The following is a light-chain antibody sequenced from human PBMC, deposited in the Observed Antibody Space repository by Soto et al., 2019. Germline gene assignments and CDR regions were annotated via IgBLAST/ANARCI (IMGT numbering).Light chain of an antibody. V-gene: IGKV1-27*01. J-gene: IGKJ3*01. CDR3: QKYDNARFT. CDR2: AAS. CDR1: QGISNY. Sequence: DIQLTQSPSSLSASLGDRVTLTCRASQGISNYLAWYQQKPGKVPKLLISAASTLQSGVPSRFSGSGSGTDFTLTISKLQPEDVATYYCQKYDNARFTFGPGTKVDIK.